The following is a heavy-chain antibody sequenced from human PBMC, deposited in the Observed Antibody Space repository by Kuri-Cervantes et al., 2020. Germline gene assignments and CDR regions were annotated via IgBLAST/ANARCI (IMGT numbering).Heavy chain of an antibody. J-gene: IGHJ4*02. D-gene: IGHD2-15*01. Sequence: GESLKISCAASGFTFSYYYMSWVRQAPGKGLEWVSVIYSGGSTYYADSVKGRFTISRDNSKNTLYLQMNSLRAEDTAVYYCAKALRSGGSFPAKSAVDYWGQGTLVTVSS. CDR1: GFTFSYYY. CDR2: IYSGGST. V-gene: IGHV3-53*01. CDR3: AKALRSGGSFPAKSAVDY.